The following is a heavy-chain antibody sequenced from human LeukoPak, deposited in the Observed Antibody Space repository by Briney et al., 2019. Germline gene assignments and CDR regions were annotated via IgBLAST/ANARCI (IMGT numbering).Heavy chain of an antibody. J-gene: IGHJ4*02. CDR2: IYFTGST. CDR1: GDSISSTSHY. Sequence: SETLSLTCTVSGDSISSTSHYWDWIRQPPGRGLEWIGNIYFTGSTYYCPSLKSRVTISVDRSKNQFSLKLSSVTAADTALYYCARARVKRYYYGSGSYFDYWGQGTLVTVSS. V-gene: IGHV4-39*01. D-gene: IGHD3-10*01. CDR3: ARARVKRYYYGSGSYFDY.